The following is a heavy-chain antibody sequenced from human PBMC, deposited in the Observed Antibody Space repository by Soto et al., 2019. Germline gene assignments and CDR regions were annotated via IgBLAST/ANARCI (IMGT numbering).Heavy chain of an antibody. CDR2: INPNSGGT. V-gene: IGHV1-2*02. CDR1: GYTYTDYY. Sequence: QVQLVQSGAEVKKPGASVKVSCKASGYTYTDYYIHWVRQAPGQGLEWMGWINPNSGGTNYAQKFQGGVTMTRYTSISTAYMELSRLRSDATAVYYCAREYNYGFDYWGQGTLVTVSS. D-gene: IGHD5-18*01. CDR3: AREYNYGFDY. J-gene: IGHJ4*02.